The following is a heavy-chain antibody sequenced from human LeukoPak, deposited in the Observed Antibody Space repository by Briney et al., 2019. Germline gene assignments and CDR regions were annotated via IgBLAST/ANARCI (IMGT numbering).Heavy chain of an antibody. J-gene: IGHJ4*02. CDR2: IKQDGSEK. CDR1: GFTCSSSW. CDR3: ARVMNGYFDY. D-gene: IGHD1-1*01. V-gene: IGHV3-7*01. Sequence: GGSLRLSCAASGFTCSSSWMSWVRQAPGKGLEWVANIKQDGSEKYYVDSMKGRFTISRDNAKTSLYLQMNSLRAEDTAVYYCARVMNGYFDYWGQGTLVTVSS.